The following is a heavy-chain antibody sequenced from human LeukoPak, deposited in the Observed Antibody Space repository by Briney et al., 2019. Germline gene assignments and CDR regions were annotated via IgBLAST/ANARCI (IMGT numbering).Heavy chain of an antibody. CDR1: GFTVSSNY. J-gene: IGHJ4*02. D-gene: IGHD1-26*01. Sequence: GSLRLSCAASGFTVSSNYMSWVRQAPGKGLEWVSVFYCGGSTYKADSVKGRFTISRDNSKNTLYLQMNSLRAEDTAVYYCARDLGDSFDYWGQGTLVTVSS. V-gene: IGHV3-53*01. CDR3: ARDLGDSFDY. CDR2: FYCGGST.